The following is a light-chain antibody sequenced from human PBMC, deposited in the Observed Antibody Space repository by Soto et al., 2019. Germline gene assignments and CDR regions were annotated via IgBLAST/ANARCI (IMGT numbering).Light chain of an antibody. CDR2: LEGDGSY. CDR3: ETWDDNTGV. Sequence: QLVLTQSSSASASLGSSVKLTCTLSSGHSSFIIAWHQQQPGKAPRFLMKLEGDGSYDKGSGVPDRFSGSSSGADRYLTISNLQFEDEADYYCETWDDNTGVFGGGPKVTVL. V-gene: IGLV4-60*02. J-gene: IGLJ3*02. CDR1: SGHSSFI.